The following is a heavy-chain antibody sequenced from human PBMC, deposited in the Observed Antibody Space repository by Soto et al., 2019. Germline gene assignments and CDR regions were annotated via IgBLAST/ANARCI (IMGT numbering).Heavy chain of an antibody. Sequence: GGSLRLSCVASGFTFNNAWMNWVRQAPGKGLEWVGRIKSKTDGGTTDYAALVKGRFTISRDDSKTTLYLQMNGMKTEDTAVYYCTTAENYYDSSSFDYWGQGTLVTVSS. CDR3: TTAENYYDSSSFDY. V-gene: IGHV3-15*01. D-gene: IGHD3-22*01. CDR1: GFTFNNAW. J-gene: IGHJ4*02. CDR2: IKSKTDGGTT.